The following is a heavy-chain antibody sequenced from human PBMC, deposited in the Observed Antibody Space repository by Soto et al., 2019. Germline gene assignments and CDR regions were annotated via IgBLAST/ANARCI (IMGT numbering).Heavy chain of an antibody. J-gene: IGHJ4*02. CDR1: GCTFSSYA. CDR2: ISVSVGST. V-gene: IGHV3-23*01. CDR3: AKVERAVAGIID. D-gene: IGHD6-19*01. Sequence: EVQLLESGGGLVQPGGSLRLSCAASGCTFSSYAMSWVRQAPGKGLDWVSAISVSVGSTYYADSVKGRFTISRDNSKNTLYLQMNSLRAEDTAVYYCAKVERAVAGIIDWGQGTRGTVSS.